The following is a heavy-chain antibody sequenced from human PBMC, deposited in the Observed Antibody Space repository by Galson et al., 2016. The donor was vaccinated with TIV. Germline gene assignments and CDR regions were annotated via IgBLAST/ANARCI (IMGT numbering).Heavy chain of an antibody. V-gene: IGHV6-1*01. CDR1: DSVSSTSAA. D-gene: IGHD3-3*01. CDR3: ARGAPSVFGVIMTLDY. Sequence: DSVSSTSAAWNWIRQSPSRGLEWLGRTYYRSTWYNDYAASLKRRITINPDTSKNQFSLQLTSVTPEDAAVYYCARGAPSVFGVIMTLDYWGQGTLVTVSS. J-gene: IGHJ4*02. CDR2: TYYRSTWYN.